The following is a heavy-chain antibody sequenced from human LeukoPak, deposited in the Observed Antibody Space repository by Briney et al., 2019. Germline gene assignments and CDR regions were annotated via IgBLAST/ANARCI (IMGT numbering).Heavy chain of an antibody. Sequence: GGSLRLSRAASGITFGHYAMHWVRQPPGKGLEWVSGISWNSGSTGYADSVKGRFTISRDNAKNSLYLQMNSLRAEDTALYYCAKDISSDYLASAFDVWGQGTMVTVSS. D-gene: IGHD3-16*01. V-gene: IGHV3-9*01. J-gene: IGHJ3*01. CDR1: GITFGHYA. CDR3: AKDISSDYLASAFDV. CDR2: ISWNSGST.